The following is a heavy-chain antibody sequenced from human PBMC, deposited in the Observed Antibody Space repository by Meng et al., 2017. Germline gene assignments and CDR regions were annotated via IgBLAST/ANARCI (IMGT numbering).Heavy chain of an antibody. CDR3: ARDGPPSPYCSGGSCYHDDAFDI. CDR2: IYTSGST. D-gene: IGHD2-15*01. CDR1: GGSISSYY. V-gene: IGHV4-4*07. J-gene: IGHJ3*02. Sequence: SETLSLTCTVSGGSISSYYWSWIRQPAGKGLEWIGRIYTSGSTNYNPSLKSRVTMSVDTSKNQFSLKLSSVTAADTAVYYCARDGPPSPYCSGGSCYHDDAFDIWGQGTMVTVSS.